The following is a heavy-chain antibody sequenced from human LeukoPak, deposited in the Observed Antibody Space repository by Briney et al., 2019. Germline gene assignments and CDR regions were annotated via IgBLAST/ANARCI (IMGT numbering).Heavy chain of an antibody. J-gene: IGHJ4*02. CDR2: IYYSGST. V-gene: IGHV4-59*01. CDR3: AGHYYCSGGSCVDY. Sequence: SETLSLTCTVSGGSISSYYWSWIRQPPGKGLEWIGYIYYSGSTNYNPSLKSRVTISVDTSKNQFSLKLSSVTAADTAVYYCAGHYYCSGGSCVDYWGQGTLVTVSS. CDR1: GGSISSYY. D-gene: IGHD2-15*01.